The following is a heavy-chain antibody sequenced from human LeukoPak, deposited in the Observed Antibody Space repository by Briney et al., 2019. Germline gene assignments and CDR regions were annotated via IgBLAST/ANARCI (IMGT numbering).Heavy chain of an antibody. CDR2: ISSSSSYI. V-gene: IGHV3-21*01. CDR1: GFTFSSYD. Sequence: GGSLRLSCAASGFTFSSYDMTWVRQAPGKGLEWVSSISSSSSYIYYADSVKGRFTISRDNAKNSLYLQMNSLRAEDTAVYYCARGLGYDYVWGSYLYGMDVWGQGTTVTVSS. J-gene: IGHJ6*02. CDR3: ARGLGYDYVWGSYLYGMDV. D-gene: IGHD3-16*01.